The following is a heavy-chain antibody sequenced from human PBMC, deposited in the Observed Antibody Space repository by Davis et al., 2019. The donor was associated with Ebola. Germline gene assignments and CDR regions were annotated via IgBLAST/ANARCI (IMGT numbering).Heavy chain of an antibody. CDR2: TKQDGSEK. CDR1: GFPFSDYA. CDR3: ARDGSYSSSWYYYGMDV. Sequence: GESLKISCEGSGFPFSDYAIHWVRQAPGKGLEWVANTKQDGSEKYYVDSVKGRFTISRDNAKNSLYLQMNSLRAEDTAVYYCARDGSYSSSWYYYGMDVWGQGTTVTVSS. V-gene: IGHV3-7*01. D-gene: IGHD6-13*01. J-gene: IGHJ6*02.